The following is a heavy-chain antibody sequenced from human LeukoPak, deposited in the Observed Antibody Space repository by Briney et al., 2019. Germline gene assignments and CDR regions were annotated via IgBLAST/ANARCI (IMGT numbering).Heavy chain of an antibody. Sequence: GGSLRLSCEASGFTLSVYYMSWFRQAPGKGLEWIGYISSTGSYTTYADSVKGRFTISRDNSKNTLYLQMNSLRAEDTAVYYCAKDASGDHGPWGQGTLVTVSS. J-gene: IGHJ5*02. V-gene: IGHV3-11*05. D-gene: IGHD4-17*01. CDR2: ISSTGSYT. CDR1: GFTLSVYY. CDR3: AKDASGDHGP.